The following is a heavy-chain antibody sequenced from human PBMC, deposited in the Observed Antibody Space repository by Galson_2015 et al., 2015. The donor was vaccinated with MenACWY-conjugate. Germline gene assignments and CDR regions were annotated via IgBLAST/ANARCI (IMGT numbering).Heavy chain of an antibody. J-gene: IGHJ6*02. Sequence: SLRLSCAASGFTFSTYDFHWVRQAAGKGLEWVSGIGFGGGTHCLDSVKGRFTISRENAQNSLYLQMNSLSAGDTAMYYCARVSALSGYSMDVWGQGTTVTVSS. CDR2: IGFGGGT. CDR3: ARVSALSGYSMDV. V-gene: IGHV3-13*04. D-gene: IGHD3-9*01. CDR1: GFTFSTYD.